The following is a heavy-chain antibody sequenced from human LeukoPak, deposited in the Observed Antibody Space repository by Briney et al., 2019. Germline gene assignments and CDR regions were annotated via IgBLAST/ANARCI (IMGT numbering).Heavy chain of an antibody. CDR2: IYYSGST. CDR3: ASGGYGSGYYYYXMDV. J-gene: IGHJ6*02. V-gene: IGHV4-59*01. CDR1: GGSISSYY. Sequence: SETLSLTCTGSGGSISSYYWSWIRQPPGKGLEWIGYIYYSGSTNHNPSLKSRVTISVDTSKNQFSLKLSSVTAADTAVYYCASGGYGSGYYYYXMDVWGQGTTVTVSS. D-gene: IGHD3-10*01.